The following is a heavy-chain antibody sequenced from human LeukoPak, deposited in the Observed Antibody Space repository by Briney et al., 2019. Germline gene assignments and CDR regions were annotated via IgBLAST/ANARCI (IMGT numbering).Heavy chain of an antibody. V-gene: IGHV4-4*07. CDR3: ARDVVSYGSGSYSYYFDY. D-gene: IGHD3-10*01. J-gene: IGHJ4*02. Sequence: NPSETLSLTCTVSGGSISSYYWSWIRQPAGKGLEWIGRIYTSGSTNYNPSLKSRVTMSVDTSKNQFSLKLSSVTAADTAVYYCARDVVSYGSGSYSYYFDYWGQGTLVTVSS. CDR2: IYTSGST. CDR1: GGSISSYY.